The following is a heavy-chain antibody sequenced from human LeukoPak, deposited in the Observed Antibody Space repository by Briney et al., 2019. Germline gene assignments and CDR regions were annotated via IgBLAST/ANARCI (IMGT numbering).Heavy chain of an antibody. CDR3: AKGLRIAVAGIDY. CDR1: GFTFDDYA. J-gene: IGHJ4*02. CDR2: ISWNSGSI. V-gene: IGHV3-9*01. Sequence: GGSLRLSCAASGFTFDDYAMHWVRQAPGKGLEWVSGISWNSGSIGYADSVKGRFTTFRDNAKNSLYLQMNSLRAEDTALYYCAKGLRIAVAGIDYWGQGTLVTVSS. D-gene: IGHD6-19*01.